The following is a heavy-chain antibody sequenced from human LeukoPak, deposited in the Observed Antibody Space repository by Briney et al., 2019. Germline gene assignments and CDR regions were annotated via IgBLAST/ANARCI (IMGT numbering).Heavy chain of an antibody. J-gene: IGHJ6*02. D-gene: IGHD3-10*01. Sequence: ASVKVSCKASGYTFTSYDINWVRQATGQGLEWMGWMNPNSGNTGYAQKFQGRGTMTRNTSISTAYMELSSLRYEDTAVYYCATGDFQHYYGSGSYYSNYYGMDVWGQGTTVTVSS. CDR3: ATGDFQHYYGSGSYYSNYYGMDV. CDR2: MNPNSGNT. V-gene: IGHV1-8*01. CDR1: GYTFTSYD.